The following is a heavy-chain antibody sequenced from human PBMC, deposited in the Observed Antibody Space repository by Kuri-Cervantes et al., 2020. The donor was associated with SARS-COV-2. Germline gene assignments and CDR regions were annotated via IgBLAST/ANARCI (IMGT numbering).Heavy chain of an antibody. J-gene: IGHJ4*02. Sequence: GESLKISCAASGFTFSSYWMHWVRQAPGKGLVWVSRINSDGSSTSYADSVKGRFTISRDNAKNTLYLQMNSLRAEDTAVYYCARGIRDSDYWGQGTLVTVSS. V-gene: IGHV3-74*01. CDR1: GFTFSSYW. CDR2: INSDGSST. CDR3: ARGIRDSDY.